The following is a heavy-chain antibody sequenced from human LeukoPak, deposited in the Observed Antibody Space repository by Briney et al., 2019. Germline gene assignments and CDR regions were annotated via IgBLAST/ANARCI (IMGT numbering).Heavy chain of an antibody. CDR3: ARTDGYNYYGY. CDR2: IYYSGST. CDR1: GGSISSYY. D-gene: IGHD5-24*01. V-gene: IGHV4-59*08. Sequence: SETLSLTCTVSGGSISSYYWSWIRQPPGKGLEWIGYIYYSGSTNYNPSLKSRVTISVDTSKNQFSLKLSSVTAADTAVYYCARTDGYNYYGYWGQGTLVTVSS. J-gene: IGHJ4*02.